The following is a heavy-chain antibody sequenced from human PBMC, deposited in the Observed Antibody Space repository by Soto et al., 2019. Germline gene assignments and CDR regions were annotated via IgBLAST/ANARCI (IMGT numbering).Heavy chain of an antibody. Sequence: LRLSCAASKFTFSSFEMNWVRQAPGKGLEWVSYISSRGSTIYYADSVKGRFTISRDNAKNSLYLQMNSLRAEDTAFYFCARVYNGYSDYWGQGTLVTVSS. CDR2: ISSRGSTI. J-gene: IGHJ4*02. D-gene: IGHD2-8*01. CDR3: ARVYNGYSDY. CDR1: KFTFSSFE. V-gene: IGHV3-48*03.